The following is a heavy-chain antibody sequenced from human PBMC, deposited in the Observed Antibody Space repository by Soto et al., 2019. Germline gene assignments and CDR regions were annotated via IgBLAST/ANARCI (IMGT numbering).Heavy chain of an antibody. D-gene: IGHD5-12*01. CDR3: VRGLGGYDQLFQY. J-gene: IGHJ4*02. V-gene: IGHV4-4*07. Sequence: SETLSLTCTVSGGSLSDYYWIWIRQPAGKRLEWIGRIDDSGNTNYNPPLKSRLTMSVDTSKNQFSLKLSSVTAADTALYYCVRGLGGYDQLFQYWGQGALVTSPQ. CDR2: IDDSGNT. CDR1: GGSLSDYY.